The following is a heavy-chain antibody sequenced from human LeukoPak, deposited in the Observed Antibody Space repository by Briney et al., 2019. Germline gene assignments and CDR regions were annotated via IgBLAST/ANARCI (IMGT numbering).Heavy chain of an antibody. D-gene: IGHD6-13*01. Sequence: SETLSLTCTVSGASISSYHWSWIRQPPGKGLEWIGNIQYSGTTNYNPSLNSRVTISVDTSKNQFSLKLSSVTAADTAVYYCARSSSPWAFDIWGQGTMVTVSS. J-gene: IGHJ3*02. CDR3: ARSSSPWAFDI. CDR2: IQYSGTT. V-gene: IGHV4-59*01. CDR1: GASISSYH.